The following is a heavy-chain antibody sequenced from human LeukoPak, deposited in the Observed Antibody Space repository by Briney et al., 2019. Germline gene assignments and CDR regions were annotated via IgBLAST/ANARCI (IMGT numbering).Heavy chain of an antibody. Sequence: PSETLSLTCAVYGGSFSGYYWGWIRQPPGKGLEWIGEINHSGSTNYNPSLKSRVTISVDTSKNQFSLKLSSVTAADTAVYYCARFWELPRYYFDYWGQGTLVTVSS. D-gene: IGHD1-26*01. V-gene: IGHV4-34*01. CDR2: INHSGST. CDR1: GGSFSGYY. CDR3: ARFWELPRYYFDY. J-gene: IGHJ4*02.